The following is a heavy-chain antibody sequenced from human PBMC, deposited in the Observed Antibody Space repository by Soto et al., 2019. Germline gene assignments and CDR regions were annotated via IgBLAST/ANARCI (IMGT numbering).Heavy chain of an antibody. CDR1: GGSFSGYY. J-gene: IGHJ4*02. Sequence: SETLSLTCAVYGGSFSGYYWGWIRQPPGKGLEWIGSIYYSGSTYNNPSLRSRVSMSIDTSKDQFSLKLKSVTAADTALYFCARQRTSVVTQAYFDVWGPGSLVTVSS. V-gene: IGHV4-39*01. CDR3: ARQRTSVVTQAYFDV. D-gene: IGHD2-21*02. CDR2: IYYSGST.